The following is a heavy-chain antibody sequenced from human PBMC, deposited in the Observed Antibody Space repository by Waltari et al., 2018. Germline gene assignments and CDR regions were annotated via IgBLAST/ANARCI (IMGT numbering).Heavy chain of an antibody. J-gene: IGHJ4*02. CDR3: GRAPATSWFGYSVY. V-gene: IGHV4-34*01. CDR1: GASFGGVY. CDR2: ITHTGDS. D-gene: IGHD2-2*01. Sequence: QVQLQQWGAGLLKPSETLSLTCGESGASFGGVYLSWIRQAPGKGLEWIGDITHTGDSNINPSLKSRLTISVDTSKRQFSLELTSVTPADTAVYYCGRAPATSWFGYSVYWGQGTVVTVSS.